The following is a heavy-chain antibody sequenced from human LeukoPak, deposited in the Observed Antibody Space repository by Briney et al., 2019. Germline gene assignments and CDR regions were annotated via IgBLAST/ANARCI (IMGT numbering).Heavy chain of an antibody. Sequence: GGSLRLSCAASGFTFSSYNMNWVRQAPGKGLEWVSYISYSSSTRYYADSVKGRSTISRDNAKNSLYLQINSPRDEDMAVYYCARVGSEWLVNDYWGQGALVTVSS. CDR2: ISYSSSTR. CDR3: ARVGSEWLVNDY. V-gene: IGHV3-48*02. CDR1: GFTFSSYN. D-gene: IGHD6-19*01. J-gene: IGHJ4*02.